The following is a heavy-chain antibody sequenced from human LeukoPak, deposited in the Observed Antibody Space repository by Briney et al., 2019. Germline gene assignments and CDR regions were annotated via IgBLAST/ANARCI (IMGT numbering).Heavy chain of an antibody. CDR2: IKQDGSEK. CDR3: AREGGLEAFDI. J-gene: IGHJ3*02. V-gene: IGHV3-7*01. CDR1: GFTFSSYW. D-gene: IGHD5-12*01. Sequence: GGSLRLSCAASGFTFSSYWMSWVRQAPGKGLEWAANIKQDGSEKYYVDSVKGRFTISRDSAKNSLYLQMNSLRAEDTAVYYCAREGGLEAFDIWGQGTMVTVSS.